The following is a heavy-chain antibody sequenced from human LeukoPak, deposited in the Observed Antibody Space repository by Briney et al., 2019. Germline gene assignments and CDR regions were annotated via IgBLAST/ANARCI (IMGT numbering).Heavy chain of an antibody. D-gene: IGHD2-8*02. V-gene: IGHV4-34*01. J-gene: IGHJ5*02. CDR2: INHSGST. Sequence: SETLSLTCAVYGGSFSGYYWSWIRQPPGKGLEWIGEINHSGSTNYNPSLKSRVTISVDTSKNQFSLKLSSVTAADTAVYYCARVGYVVYGSKKGFDPWGQGTLVTVSS. CDR3: ARVGYVVYGSKKGFDP. CDR1: GGSFSGYY.